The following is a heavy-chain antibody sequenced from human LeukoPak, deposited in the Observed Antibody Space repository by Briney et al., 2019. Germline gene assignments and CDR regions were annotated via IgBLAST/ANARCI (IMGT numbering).Heavy chain of an antibody. Sequence: SETLSLTCTGSGGSISSYYWSWIRQPPGKGLEWIGYIYYSGSTNYNPSLKSRVTISVDTSKNQFSLKLSSVTAADTAVYYCARSLGGLRYYYYYMDVWGKGTTVTVSS. J-gene: IGHJ6*03. CDR3: ARSLGGLRYYYYYMDV. CDR1: GGSISSYY. CDR2: IYYSGST. D-gene: IGHD3-16*01. V-gene: IGHV4-59*01.